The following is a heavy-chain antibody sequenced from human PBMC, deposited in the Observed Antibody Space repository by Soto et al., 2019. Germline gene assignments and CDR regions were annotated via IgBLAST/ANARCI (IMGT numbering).Heavy chain of an antibody. CDR3: ARDKRGYYGSGSYSRGYYYYYMDV. CDR2: IYSGGST. D-gene: IGHD3-10*01. J-gene: IGHJ6*03. V-gene: IGHV3-66*01. CDR1: GFTVSSNY. Sequence: EVQLVESGGGLVQPGGSLRLSCAASGFTVSSNYMSWVRQAPGKGLEWVSVIYSGGSTYYADSLKGRFTISRDNSKNKLNLQMKRLTAEEKAVYYCARDKRGYYGSGSYSRGYYYYYMDVWGTGTTVNVSS.